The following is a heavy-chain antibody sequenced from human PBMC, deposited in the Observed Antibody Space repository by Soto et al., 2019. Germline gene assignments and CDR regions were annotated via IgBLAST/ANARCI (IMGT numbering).Heavy chain of an antibody. V-gene: IGHV3-30-3*01. D-gene: IGHD6-19*01. CDR3: ARGGGAVAGTGSKVYFQH. CDR1: GFTFSSYA. J-gene: IGHJ1*01. Sequence: QVQLVESGGGVVQPGRSLRLSCAASGFTFSSYAMHWVRQAPGKGLEWVAVISYDGSNKYYADSVKGRFTISRDNSKNTLYLQMNSLRAEDTAVYYCARGGGAVAGTGSKVYFQHWGQGTLVTVSS. CDR2: ISYDGSNK.